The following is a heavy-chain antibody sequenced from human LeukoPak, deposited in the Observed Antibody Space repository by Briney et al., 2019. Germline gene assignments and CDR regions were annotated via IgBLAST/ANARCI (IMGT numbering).Heavy chain of an antibody. V-gene: IGHV1-18*01. CDR2: ISAYNGNT. J-gene: IGHJ4*02. Sequence: ASVKVSCKASGYTFTSYGIGWVRQAPGQGLEWMGWISAYNGNTNYAQKLQGRVTMTTDTSTSTAYMELRSLRSDDTAVYYCARDLQPYYYDSSGYYFLWGQGTLVTVSS. CDR3: ARDLQPYYYDSSGYYFL. D-gene: IGHD3-22*01. CDR1: GYTFTSYG.